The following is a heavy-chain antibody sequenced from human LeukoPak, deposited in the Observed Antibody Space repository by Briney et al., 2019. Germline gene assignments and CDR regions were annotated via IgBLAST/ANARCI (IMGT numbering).Heavy chain of an antibody. J-gene: IGHJ6*02. V-gene: IGHV3-13*01. D-gene: IGHD3-16*02. CDR1: GFTFSSYD. Sequence: GGSLRLSCAASGFTFSSYDMHWVRQATGKGLEWVSAIGTAGDTYYPGSVKGRFTISRENAKNSLYLQMNSLRAGDTAVYYCARGGFRYDYVWGSYLVGMDVWGQGTTVTVSS. CDR3: ARGGFRYDYVWGSYLVGMDV. CDR2: IGTAGDT.